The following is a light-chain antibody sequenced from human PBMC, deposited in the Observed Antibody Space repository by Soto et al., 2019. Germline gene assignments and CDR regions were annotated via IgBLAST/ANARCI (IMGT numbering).Light chain of an antibody. Sequence: QSVLTQPASVSGSPGQSITISCTGTSSDVGRYNLVSWYQQHPGKAPKLIIYEGSKRPSGVSNRFSGSKSGNTASLTVSGLQAEDEADYYCSSYAGSSTPIFGGGTQLTVL. CDR3: SSYAGSSTPI. CDR2: EGS. V-gene: IGLV2-23*01. J-gene: IGLJ2*01. CDR1: SSDVGRYNL.